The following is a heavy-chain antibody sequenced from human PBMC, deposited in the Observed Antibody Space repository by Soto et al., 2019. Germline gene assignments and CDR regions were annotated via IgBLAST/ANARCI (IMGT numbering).Heavy chain of an antibody. CDR1: GGSISKFY. CDR2: VYATGTT. V-gene: IGHV4-4*07. D-gene: IGHD4-17*01. CDR3: VRDGSKTLRDWFDP. J-gene: IGHJ5*02. Sequence: SETLSLTCSVSGGSISKFYWSWIRKTAGKGLEWLGRVYATGTTDYNPSLRSRVAMSVDISKKTFSLRLTSVTAADTGVYYCVRDGSKTLRDWFDPWGQGKLVTVSS.